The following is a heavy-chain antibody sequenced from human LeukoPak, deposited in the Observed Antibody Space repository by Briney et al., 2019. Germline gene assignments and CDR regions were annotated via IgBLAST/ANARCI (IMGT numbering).Heavy chain of an antibody. V-gene: IGHV4-59*08. D-gene: IGHD6-13*01. CDR2: IYYTGIT. CDR3: ARHDVRSWYYSDH. CDR1: GGSISTYY. J-gene: IGHJ4*02. Sequence: SETLSLTCTVSGGSISTYYWSWIRQPPGKGLEWIGYIYYTGITNYNPSLKSRVNISVDTSKSQFSLKLSSVTAADTAVYYCARHDVRSWYYSDHWGQGTLVTVSS.